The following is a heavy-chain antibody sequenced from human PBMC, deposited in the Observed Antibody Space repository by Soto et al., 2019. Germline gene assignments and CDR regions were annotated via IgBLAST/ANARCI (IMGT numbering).Heavy chain of an antibody. CDR2: IKGDGAML. CDR3: AREGSLGLDV. V-gene: IGHV3-74*03. J-gene: IGHJ6*02. Sequence: EVRLEEAGGGFVQPGGSLRVSCSGSGFIFSSFWMHWVRQGPGKGLEWVSRIKGDGAMLAYADSVKGRFSISRDNVKNPLHLQMNSLGADDTALYFCAREGSLGLDVWGRGTTVTVSS. CDR1: GFIFSSFW. D-gene: IGHD3-10*01.